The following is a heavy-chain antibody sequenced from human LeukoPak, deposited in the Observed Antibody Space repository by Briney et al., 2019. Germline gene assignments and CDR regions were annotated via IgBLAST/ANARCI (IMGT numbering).Heavy chain of an antibody. V-gene: IGHV3-21*01. CDR3: ARERDSSSWGNFQH. D-gene: IGHD6-13*01. CDR1: GFTFRAYS. CDR2: ISSISHYI. Sequence: GGSLSLSCAASGFTFRAYSMNWVRQAPGKGLEWVSTISSISHYIYYADSVKGRFTISRDNAGNSLYLQMNSLRAEDTAVYYCARERDSSSWGNFQHWGQGTLVTVSS. J-gene: IGHJ1*01.